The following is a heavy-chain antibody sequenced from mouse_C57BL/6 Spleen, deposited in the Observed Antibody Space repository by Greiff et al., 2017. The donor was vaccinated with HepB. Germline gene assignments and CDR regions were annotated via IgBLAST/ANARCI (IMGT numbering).Heavy chain of an antibody. CDR3: ARGAQATGFDY. CDR1: GYAFSSSW. J-gene: IGHJ2*01. Sequence: VQLQQSGPELVKPGASVKISCKASGYAFSSSWMNWVKQRPGKGLEWIGRIYPGDGDTNYNGKFKGKATLTADKSSSTAYMQLSSLTSEDSAVYFCARGAQATGFDYWGQGTTLTVSS. CDR2: IYPGDGDT. V-gene: IGHV1-82*01. D-gene: IGHD3-2*02.